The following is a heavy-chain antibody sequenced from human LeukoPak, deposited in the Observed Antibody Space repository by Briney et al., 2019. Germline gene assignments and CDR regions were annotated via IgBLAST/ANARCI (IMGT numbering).Heavy chain of an antibody. Sequence: GASVKVSCKASGSTFTDYYMHWVRQAPGQGLEWMGRINPNSGGTNYAQKFQGRVTMTRGTSISTAYMELSRLTSDDTAVYYCARDRGIAAAGTSFAFDYWGQGTLVTVSS. CDR1: GSTFTDYY. J-gene: IGHJ4*02. CDR2: INPNSGGT. CDR3: ARDRGIAAAGTSFAFDY. V-gene: IGHV1-2*06. D-gene: IGHD6-13*01.